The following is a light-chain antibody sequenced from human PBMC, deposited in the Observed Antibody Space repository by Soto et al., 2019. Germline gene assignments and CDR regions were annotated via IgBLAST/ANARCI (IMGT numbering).Light chain of an antibody. Sequence: DIQMTQSPSTLSASVGDRVTITCRASQSIPSSLAWYQQKPGKAPNLLIYDASILESGVPSRFSGSGSGTEFTLTISSLQSDDFATYYCQHYSSYLFGQGTKLEI. CDR3: QHYSSYL. CDR2: DAS. J-gene: IGKJ2*01. V-gene: IGKV1-5*01. CDR1: QSIPSS.